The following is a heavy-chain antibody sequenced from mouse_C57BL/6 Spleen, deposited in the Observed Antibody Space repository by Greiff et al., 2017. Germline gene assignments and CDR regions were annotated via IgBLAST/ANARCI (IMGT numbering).Heavy chain of an antibody. Sequence: VQLVESGPGLVAPSQRLSITCTVSGFSLTSYAISWVRQPPGKGLEWLGVIWTGGGTNYNSALKSRLSISKDNSKSQVFLKMNSLQTDDTARYYCARVDGNYDGAMDYWGQGTSVTVSS. CDR3: ARVDGNYDGAMDY. J-gene: IGHJ4*01. D-gene: IGHD2-1*01. V-gene: IGHV2-9-1*01. CDR2: IWTGGGT. CDR1: GFSLTSYA.